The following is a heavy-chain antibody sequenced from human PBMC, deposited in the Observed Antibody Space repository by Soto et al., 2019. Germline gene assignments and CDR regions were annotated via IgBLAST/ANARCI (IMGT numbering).Heavy chain of an antibody. CDR3: ARDQRGYCSGGSCYLADYYYGMDV. CDR1: GGSISSGGYY. J-gene: IGHJ6*02. D-gene: IGHD2-15*01. Sequence: SETLSLTCTVSGGSISSGGYYWSWIRQHPGKGLEWIGYIYYSGSTYYNPSLKSRVTISVDTSKNQFSLKLSSVTAADTAVYYCARDQRGYCSGGSCYLADYYYGMDVWGQGTTVTVSS. CDR2: IYYSGST. V-gene: IGHV4-31*03.